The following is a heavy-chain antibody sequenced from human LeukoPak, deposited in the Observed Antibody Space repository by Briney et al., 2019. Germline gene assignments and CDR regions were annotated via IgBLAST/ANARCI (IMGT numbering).Heavy chain of an antibody. Sequence: SETLSLTCAVYVGSFSGYYWSWIRQPPGKGLEWIGEINHSGSTNYSPSLKSRVTISVDTSKNQFSLKLSSVTAADTAVYLCARNSDLVGGIYYYYGLDVWGQGTMVTVS. CDR2: INHSGST. CDR3: ARNSDLVGGIYYYYGLDV. D-gene: IGHD1-26*01. J-gene: IGHJ6*02. V-gene: IGHV4-34*01. CDR1: VGSFSGYY.